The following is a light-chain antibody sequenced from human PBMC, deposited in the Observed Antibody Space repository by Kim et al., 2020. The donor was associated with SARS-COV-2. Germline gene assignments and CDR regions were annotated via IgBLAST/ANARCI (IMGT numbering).Light chain of an antibody. J-gene: IGLJ7*01. Sequence: QPVLTQPPSASGTPGQRVTISCSGSPSNIGSNAVNWYQQFPGTAPKLLIYANSQRPSGVPDRFSGSNSGTSASLAISGLQSEDEAHYYCAAWDDSLNVVFGGGTQLTVL. CDR2: ANS. CDR3: AAWDDSLNVV. CDR1: PSNIGSNA. V-gene: IGLV1-44*01.